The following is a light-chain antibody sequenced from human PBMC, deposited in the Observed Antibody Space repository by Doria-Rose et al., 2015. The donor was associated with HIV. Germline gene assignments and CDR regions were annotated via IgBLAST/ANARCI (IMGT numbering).Light chain of an antibody. J-gene: IGKJ3*01. Sequence: DIRVTQSPESLGMSLGERATLNCKSNQSLLYTSKNYLAWYQQKPGQPPKLLIYWASTRRSGVPARFSGSGSGTDFTLTISSLEAEDVAVHYCQQYYDTPSFGPGTTVDIK. V-gene: IGKV4-1*01. CDR1: QSLLYTSKNY. CDR2: WAS. CDR3: QQYYDTPS.